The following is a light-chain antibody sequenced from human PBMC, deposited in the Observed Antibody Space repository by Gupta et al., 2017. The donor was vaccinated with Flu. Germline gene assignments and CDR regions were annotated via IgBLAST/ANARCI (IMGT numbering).Light chain of an antibody. CDR1: QSVSSNH. CDR3: QQYGNSPRK. Sequence: VLTQSPGSLSLSPGERATLSCRATQSVSSNHLAWYQQKPGQAPRLLIYGASSRATGIPDRFSGSGPGTDFTLTISRLEPEDFAVYYCQQYGNSPRKFGQGTKVEIK. V-gene: IGKV3-20*01. J-gene: IGKJ1*01. CDR2: GAS.